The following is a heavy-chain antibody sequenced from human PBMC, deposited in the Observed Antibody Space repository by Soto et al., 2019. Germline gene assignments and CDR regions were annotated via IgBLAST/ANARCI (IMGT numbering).Heavy chain of an antibody. CDR2: IGTAGDT. CDR1: GFTFSSYD. Sequence: GGSLRLSCAASGFTFSSYDMHWVRQATGKGLEWVSAIGTAGDTYYPGSVKGRFTISRENAKNSLYLQMNSLRAGDTAVYYCARAYPGIGYYYMDVWGKGTTVTVSS. J-gene: IGHJ6*03. CDR3: ARAYPGIGYYYMDV. D-gene: IGHD2-15*01. V-gene: IGHV3-13*01.